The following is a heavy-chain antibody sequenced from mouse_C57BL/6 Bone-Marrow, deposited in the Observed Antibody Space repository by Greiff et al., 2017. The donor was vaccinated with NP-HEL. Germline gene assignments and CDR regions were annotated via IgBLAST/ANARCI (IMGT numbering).Heavy chain of an antibody. CDR3: ASPGGFDY. J-gene: IGHJ2*01. Sequence: QVQLKQPGAELVKPGASVKLSCKASGYTFTSYWMHWVKQRPGQGLEWIGMIHPNSGSTNYNEKFKSKATLTVDESSSTAYMQLSSLTSEDSAVYYCASPGGFDYWGQGTTLTVSS. CDR2: IHPNSGST. V-gene: IGHV1-64*01. CDR1: GYTFTSYW. D-gene: IGHD4-1*01.